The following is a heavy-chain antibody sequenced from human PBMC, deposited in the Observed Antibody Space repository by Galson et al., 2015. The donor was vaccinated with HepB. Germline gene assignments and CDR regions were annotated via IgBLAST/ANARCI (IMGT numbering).Heavy chain of an antibody. J-gene: IGHJ6*02. D-gene: IGHD4-11*01. V-gene: IGHV3-30*04. CDR2: VSNDGSNK. Sequence: SLRLSCAASGFTFSRYAMHWVRQAPGKGLEWVAVVSNDGSNKYYADSVKGRFTISRDNSKDTLYLQMNSLRAEDTAVYYCASNYVADDYYYYDMDVWGQGTTVTVSS. CDR1: GFTFSRYA. CDR3: ASNYVADDYYYYDMDV.